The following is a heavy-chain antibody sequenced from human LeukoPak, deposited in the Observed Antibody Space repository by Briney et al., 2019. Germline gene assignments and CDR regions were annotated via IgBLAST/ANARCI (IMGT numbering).Heavy chain of an antibody. J-gene: IGHJ5*02. CDR2: ISSSSSTI. CDR3: ARSGGTNWFDP. CDR1: GFTFSSYS. D-gene: IGHD1-1*01. Sequence: PGGSLRLSCAASGFTFSSYSMNWVRQAPGKGLEWVSYISSSSSTIYYADSVKGRFTISRDNSKNTLYLQMNSLRAEDTALYYCARSGGTNWFDPWGQGTLVTVSS. V-gene: IGHV3-48*01.